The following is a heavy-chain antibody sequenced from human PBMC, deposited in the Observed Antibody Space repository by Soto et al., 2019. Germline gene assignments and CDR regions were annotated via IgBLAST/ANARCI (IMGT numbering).Heavy chain of an antibody. D-gene: IGHD3-9*01. CDR2: IGYTGTTT. V-gene: IGHV3-23*01. Sequence: QLLGSGGGLVQPGGSLRLSCEASGFTFNIYAMPWVRQAPGKGLEWVSNIGYTGTTTYYADSVKGRFAISRDNSKNKLFLQMNSRRAADTAVYYCSTVGRYDDFDVWGQGTMVTVSS. CDR3: STVGRYDDFDV. J-gene: IGHJ3*01. CDR1: GFTFNIYA.